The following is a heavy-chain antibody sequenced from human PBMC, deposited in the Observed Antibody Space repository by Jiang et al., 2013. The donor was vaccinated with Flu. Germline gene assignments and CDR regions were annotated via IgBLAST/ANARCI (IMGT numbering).Heavy chain of an antibody. V-gene: IGHV3-74*01. CDR3: SRGGLEMSDY. CDR2: INPDGTTT. CDR1: GFTFSTYW. D-gene: IGHD5-24*01. Sequence: QLVESGGGLVQPGGSLRLSCAASGFTFSTYWMHWVRQAPGKGLVWVSRINPDGTTTNYADSVKGRFTVSRDNAKNTLYLQMNSLRAEDTAVYYCSRGGLEMSDYWGQGTLVTVSS. J-gene: IGHJ4*02.